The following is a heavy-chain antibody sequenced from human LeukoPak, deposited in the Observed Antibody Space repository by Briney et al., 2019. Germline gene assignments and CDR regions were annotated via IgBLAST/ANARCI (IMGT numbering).Heavy chain of an antibody. V-gene: IGHV3-21*01. J-gene: IGHJ4*02. CDR3: ARDKRLANFDY. D-gene: IGHD1-1*01. CDR1: GFTFSNYW. CDR2: ISSSGQYI. Sequence: PGGSLRLSCAVSGFTFSNYWMTWARQAPGKGLEWISSISSSGQYIYYADSVKGRFTISRDHAKNSVYLQMNTLTEEDTAIYYCARDKRLANFDYWGQGILVTVSS.